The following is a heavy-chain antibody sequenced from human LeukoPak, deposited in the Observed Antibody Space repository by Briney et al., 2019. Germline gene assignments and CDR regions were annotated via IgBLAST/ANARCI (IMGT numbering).Heavy chain of an antibody. CDR1: GYTLTELS. J-gene: IGHJ5*02. D-gene: IGHD3-22*01. Sequence: ASVKVSCKVSGYTLTELSMHWVRQAPGKGLEWMGGFDPEDGETIYAQKFQGRVTMTEDTSTDTAYMELSSLRSEDTPVYYCATGSTYYYDKGPWGQGTLVTVSS. V-gene: IGHV1-24*01. CDR3: ATGSTYYYDKGP. CDR2: FDPEDGET.